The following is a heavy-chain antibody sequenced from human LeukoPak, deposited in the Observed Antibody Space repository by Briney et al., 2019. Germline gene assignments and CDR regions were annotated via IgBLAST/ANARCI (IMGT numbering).Heavy chain of an antibody. Sequence: GGSLRLSCAASGFTFSSYGMHWVRQAPGKGLEWVAVIWYDGSNKYYADSVKGRFTISRDNSKNTLYLQMNSLGAEDTAVYYCAREKSYDYVWGSYPAPDYYGMDVWGQGTTVTVSS. D-gene: IGHD3-16*02. CDR3: AREKSYDYVWGSYPAPDYYGMDV. CDR1: GFTFSSYG. CDR2: IWYDGSNK. J-gene: IGHJ6*02. V-gene: IGHV3-33*01.